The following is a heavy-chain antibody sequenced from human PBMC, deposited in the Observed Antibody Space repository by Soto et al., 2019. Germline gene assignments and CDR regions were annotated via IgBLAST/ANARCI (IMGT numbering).Heavy chain of an antibody. CDR3: ATANTPYAFDM. Sequence: VQLVESGGGLVQPGEPLRLSCTASGLTFSISWMPWVRQAPGEGLEWVSNINPAGNVHQYADSVKERFTISRDNAKNSLFLQMSGLRVEDTAVYYCATANTPYAFDMWGQGTMVTVSS. CDR1: GLTFSISW. J-gene: IGHJ3*02. V-gene: IGHV3-7*01. CDR2: INPAGNVH.